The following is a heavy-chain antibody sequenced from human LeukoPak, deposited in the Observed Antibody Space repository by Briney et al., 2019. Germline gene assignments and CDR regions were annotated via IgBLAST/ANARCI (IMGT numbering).Heavy chain of an antibody. J-gene: IGHJ4*02. CDR1: GGSISSSSYY. Sequence: PSGTLSLTCTVPGGSISSSSYYWGWIRQPPGKGLEWIGSIYYSGSTYYNPSLKSRVTISVDTSKNQFSLKLSSVTAADTAVYYCARSGSGSGSSAYYFDYWGQGTLVTVSS. CDR3: ARSGSGSGSSAYYFDY. V-gene: IGHV4-39*01. D-gene: IGHD2-15*01. CDR2: IYYSGST.